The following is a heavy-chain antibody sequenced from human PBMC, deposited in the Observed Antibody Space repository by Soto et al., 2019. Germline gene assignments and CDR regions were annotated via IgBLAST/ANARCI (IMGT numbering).Heavy chain of an antibody. V-gene: IGHV3-23*01. Sequence: EVQLLESGGGLVQPGGSLRLSCAAFGFSFSSYAMVWVRQAPGKGLEWVSVISARGGSLYFADSVKGRFTISRDNSKNVLSLEMNSLRAEDTATYFCAKGFIEYSASVDNWGQGTLVVVSS. J-gene: IGHJ4*02. CDR1: GFSFSSYA. CDR2: ISARGGSL. CDR3: AKGFIEYSASVDN. D-gene: IGHD5-12*01.